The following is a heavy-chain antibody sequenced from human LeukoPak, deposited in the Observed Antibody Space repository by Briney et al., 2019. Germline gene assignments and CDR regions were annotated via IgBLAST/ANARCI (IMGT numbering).Heavy chain of an antibody. CDR1: GYSISSGYY. CDR3: ARARLEDIVLMVYAIGYFDY. D-gene: IGHD2-8*01. J-gene: IGHJ4*02. V-gene: IGHV3-11*04. CDR2: ISSSSSTI. Sequence: PSETLSLTCAVSGYSISSGYYWGWIRQPPGKGLEWVSYISSSSSTIYYADSVKGRFTISRDNAKNSLYLQMNSLRAEDTAVYYCARARLEDIVLMVYAIGYFDYWGQGTLVTVSS.